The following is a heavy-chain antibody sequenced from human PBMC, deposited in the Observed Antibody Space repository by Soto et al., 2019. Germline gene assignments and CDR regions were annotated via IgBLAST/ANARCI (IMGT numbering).Heavy chain of an antibody. CDR2: IYYSGST. CDR1: GGSISSGGYY. V-gene: IGHV4-31*03. J-gene: IGHJ4*02. D-gene: IGHD2-21*02. Sequence: SETLSLTCTVSGGSISSGGYYFSCIRQQPWKGLEWIGYIYYSGSTYYNPSLKSRVTISVDTSKNQFSLKLSSVTAADTAVYYCARGSPLSANCGGDCYLGYFDYWGQGTLVTVSS. CDR3: ARGSPLSANCGGDCYLGYFDY.